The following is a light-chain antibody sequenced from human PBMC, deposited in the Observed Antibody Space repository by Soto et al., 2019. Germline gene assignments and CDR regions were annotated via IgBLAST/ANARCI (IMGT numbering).Light chain of an antibody. CDR2: GTS. CDR3: LQHDTYPRT. V-gene: IGKV1-17*01. J-gene: IGKJ1*01. Sequence: DIQMTQSPSSLSASVGDSVSITCRASQGIGNNLGWYQQKPGEAPKRLIYGTSNLQTGVPSRFSGSGSGTEFTLTITSLRPEDFATYYCLQHDTYPRTFGQGPKL. CDR1: QGIGNN.